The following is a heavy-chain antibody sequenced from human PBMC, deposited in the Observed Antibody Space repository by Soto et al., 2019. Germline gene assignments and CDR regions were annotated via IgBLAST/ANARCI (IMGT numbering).Heavy chain of an antibody. D-gene: IGHD6-19*01. Sequence: GESLKISCKGSGYTFANSWIAWVRQMPGKGLEWLGNIFPGDSDTKYSPSFQGRVTLSADTSISTAYLHWSSLKASDTAMYYCARHGGGIAVAGTWGGFEIWGQGTMVTVSS. J-gene: IGHJ3*02. CDR3: ARHGGGIAVAGTWGGFEI. CDR2: IFPGDSDT. V-gene: IGHV5-51*01. CDR1: GYTFANSW.